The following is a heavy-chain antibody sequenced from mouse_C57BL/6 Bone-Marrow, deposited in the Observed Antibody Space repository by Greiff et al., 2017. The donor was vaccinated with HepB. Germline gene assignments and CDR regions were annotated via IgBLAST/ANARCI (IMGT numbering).Heavy chain of an antibody. D-gene: IGHD3-3*01. CDR3: ARQGLDSWFAY. CDR2: ISNGGGST. CDR1: GFTFSDYY. V-gene: IGHV5-12*01. J-gene: IGHJ3*01. Sequence: EVQRVESGGGLVQPGGSLKLSCAASGFTFSDYYMYWVRQTPEKRLEWVAYISNGGGSTYYPDTVKGRFTISRDNAKNTLYLQMSRLKSEDTAMYYCARQGLDSWFAYWGQGTLVTVSA.